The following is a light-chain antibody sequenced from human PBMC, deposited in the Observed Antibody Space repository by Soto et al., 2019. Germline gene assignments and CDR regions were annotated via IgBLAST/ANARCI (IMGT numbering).Light chain of an antibody. J-gene: IGKJ5*01. V-gene: IGKV3-11*01. Sequence: EIVLTQSPATLSLSPGERATLSCRASQSVSSYLAWYQQKPGQAPRLLIYDASNRATGIPARFSGSGSGTDFTLTISSLEPEEFAVYYGQQRSNWSITFGQGTRLEIK. CDR2: DAS. CDR3: QQRSNWSIT. CDR1: QSVSSY.